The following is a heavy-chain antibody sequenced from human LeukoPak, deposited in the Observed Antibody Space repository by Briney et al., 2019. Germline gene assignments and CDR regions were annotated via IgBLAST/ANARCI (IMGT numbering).Heavy chain of an antibody. CDR1: GDSLSNYA. V-gene: IGHV1-69*06. CDR2: IIPIFDTA. Sequence: ASVKVSCKASGDSLSNYAISWGRQAPGQGLEWMGRIIPIFDTASYAESFQGRATITADIPSNTAYMELSSLTSEDTAVHFCARQGGVRQDYYMDVWGNGTPVTVSS. CDR3: ARQGGVRQDYYMDV. D-gene: IGHD3-16*01. J-gene: IGHJ6*03.